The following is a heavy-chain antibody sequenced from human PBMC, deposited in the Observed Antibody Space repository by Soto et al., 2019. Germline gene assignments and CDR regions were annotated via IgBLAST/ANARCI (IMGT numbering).Heavy chain of an antibody. CDR2: IIPAFGTP. CDR3: AREGLRRGALDY. D-gene: IGHD6-6*01. Sequence: QVQLVQSGAEVKKPGSSVKVSCAASGGSLNNYAVSWVRRTPGQGFEWLGEIIPAFGTPNYAQKFQDRVTITADVLTNTVFMELSNLRSEDTAEYYCAREGLRRGALDYWGQGSLVTVSS. CDR1: GGSLNNYA. V-gene: IGHV1-69*01. J-gene: IGHJ4*02.